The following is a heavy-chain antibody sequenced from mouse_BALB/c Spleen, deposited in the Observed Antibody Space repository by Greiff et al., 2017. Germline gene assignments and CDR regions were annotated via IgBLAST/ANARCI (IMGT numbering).Heavy chain of an antibody. V-gene: IGHV3-2*02. CDR2: ISYSGST. J-gene: IGHJ4*01. CDR3: AREELRGAMDY. Sequence: ESGPGLVKPSQSLSLTCTVTGYSITSDYAWNWIRQFPGNKLEWMGYISYSGSTSYNPSLKSRISITRDTSKNQFFLQLNSVTTEDTATYYCAREELRGAMDYWGQGTSVTVSS. D-gene: IGHD2-4*01. CDR1: GYSITSDYA.